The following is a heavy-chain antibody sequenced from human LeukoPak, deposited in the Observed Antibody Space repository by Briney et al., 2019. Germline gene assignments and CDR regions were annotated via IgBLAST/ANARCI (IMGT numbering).Heavy chain of an antibody. Sequence: GGSLRLSCAASGFTFSRNSMNWVRQAPGKGLEWVSYISSRSSTIYYADSVKGRFTISRDNAKNSLYLQMNSLRAEDTAVYYCARDQYTAMAHYYYYGMDVWGQGTTVTVSS. J-gene: IGHJ6*02. CDR2: ISSRSSTI. V-gene: IGHV3-48*04. CDR3: ARDQYTAMAHYYYYGMDV. D-gene: IGHD5-18*01. CDR1: GFTFSRNS.